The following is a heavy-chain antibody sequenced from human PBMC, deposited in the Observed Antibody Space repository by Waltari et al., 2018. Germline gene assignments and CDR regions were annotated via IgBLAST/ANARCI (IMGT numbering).Heavy chain of an antibody. D-gene: IGHD1-26*01. J-gene: IGHJ6*03. CDR3: ARATCSHGGCSMYYFYYYMDV. Sequence: QVQLRESGPGLVKSSETLTLTCAVSGDSISSGFYWAWFRQPPGKGPEWIGSVYHRGTTFYNPSLKSRVTMSVDTSKKHFSLSLTSVTAADTAVYYCARATCSHGGCSMYYFYYYMDVWGKGITVTVSS. CDR1: GDSISSGFY. CDR2: VYHRGTT. V-gene: IGHV4-38-2*01.